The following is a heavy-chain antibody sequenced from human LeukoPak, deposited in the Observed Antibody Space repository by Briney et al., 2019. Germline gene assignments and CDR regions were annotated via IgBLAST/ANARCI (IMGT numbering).Heavy chain of an antibody. Sequence: ASVKVSCKASGYTFTGYYMHWVRQAPGQGLEWMGWINPNSGGTNYAQKFQGRVTMTTDTSTSTAYMELRSLRSDDTAVYYCARDQHVVVVAATQGAWFDPWGQGTLVTVSS. J-gene: IGHJ5*02. CDR1: GYTFTGYY. CDR3: ARDQHVVVVAATQGAWFDP. V-gene: IGHV1-2*02. D-gene: IGHD2-15*01. CDR2: INPNSGGT.